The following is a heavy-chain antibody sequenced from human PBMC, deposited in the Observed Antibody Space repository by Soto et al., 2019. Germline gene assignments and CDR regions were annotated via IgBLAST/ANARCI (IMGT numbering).Heavy chain of an antibody. CDR3: ARRGARRLPLFIFDY. D-gene: IGHD5-12*01. J-gene: IGHJ4*02. CDR1: GGSFSGYY. CDR2: INHSGST. Sequence: SEALSLTCAVYGGSFSGYYWSWIRQPPGKGLEWIGEINHSGSTNYNPSLKSRVTISVDTSKNQFSLKLSSVTAADTAVYYCARRGARRLPLFIFDYWGQGTLVTVSS. V-gene: IGHV4-34*01.